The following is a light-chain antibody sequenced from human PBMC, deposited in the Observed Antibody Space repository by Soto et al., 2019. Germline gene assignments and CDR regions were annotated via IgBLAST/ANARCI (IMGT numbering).Light chain of an antibody. CDR2: GAS. J-gene: IGKJ1*01. V-gene: IGKV3-20*01. Sequence: EIVLTQSPGTLSLSPGERATLSCRASQSVSSSYLAWYQQKPGQAPRLLIYGASSRATGIPDRFSGSGSGTDFTLTISKLEPEDFAVYYCRKYGRTFGQGTKVEIK. CDR3: RKYGRT. CDR1: QSVSSSY.